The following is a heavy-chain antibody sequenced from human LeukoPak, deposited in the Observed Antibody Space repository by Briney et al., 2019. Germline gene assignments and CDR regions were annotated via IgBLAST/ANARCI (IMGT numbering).Heavy chain of an antibody. Sequence: ASVKVSCKASGYTFTSYGISWVRQAPGQGLEWMGWISAYNGNTNYAQKLQGRVTMTTDTSTSTAYMELRSLRSDDTAVYYCARDPCYYGSGSYYHFDYWGQGTLVTVSS. J-gene: IGHJ4*02. D-gene: IGHD3-10*01. CDR3: ARDPCYYGSGSYYHFDY. CDR1: GYTFTSYG. V-gene: IGHV1-18*01. CDR2: ISAYNGNT.